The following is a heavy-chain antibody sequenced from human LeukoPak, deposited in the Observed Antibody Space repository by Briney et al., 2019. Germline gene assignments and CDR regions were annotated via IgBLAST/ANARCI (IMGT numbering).Heavy chain of an antibody. Sequence: ASVKVSCKASGYTFTSYAMHWVRQAPGQRLEWMGWINAGNGNTKYSQKFQGRVTITRDTSASTAYMELSSLRSEDMAVYYCARELIQLWLGFDYWGQGTLVTVSS. D-gene: IGHD5-18*01. J-gene: IGHJ4*02. CDR3: ARELIQLWLGFDY. V-gene: IGHV1-3*01. CDR1: GYTFTSYA. CDR2: INAGNGNT.